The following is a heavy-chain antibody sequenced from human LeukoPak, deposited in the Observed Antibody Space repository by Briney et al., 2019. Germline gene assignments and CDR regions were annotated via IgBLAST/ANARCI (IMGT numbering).Heavy chain of an antibody. CDR1: GGSFRGYY. CDR3: ARRAAGGSSHYGMDV. Sequence: SETLSLTCAVYGGSFRGYYWSWVRQPPGKGLEWIGEINHSGSTNYNPSLKSRVTISVDTSKNQFSLKLSSVTAADTAVYYCARRAAGGSSHYGMDVWGQGTTVTVSS. V-gene: IGHV4-34*01. CDR2: INHSGST. D-gene: IGHD2-15*01. J-gene: IGHJ6*02.